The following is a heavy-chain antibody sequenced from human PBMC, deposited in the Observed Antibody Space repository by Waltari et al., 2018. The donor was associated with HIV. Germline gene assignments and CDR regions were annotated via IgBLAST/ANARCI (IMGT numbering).Heavy chain of an antibody. Sequence: ELQLVQSGEEVKKSGESLRISCVGSGYFFASYWIGWVRRVPGAGVEWVGSIYPGDSETRYGPSFHGQVTISADKSTSTAYLEWGSLKASDSGTYFCARQWSGSNGWFAYWGKGTLVTVS. CDR1: GYFFASYW. J-gene: IGHJ4*02. CDR2: IYPGDSET. CDR3: ARQWSGSNGWFAY. D-gene: IGHD6-19*01. V-gene: IGHV5-51*01.